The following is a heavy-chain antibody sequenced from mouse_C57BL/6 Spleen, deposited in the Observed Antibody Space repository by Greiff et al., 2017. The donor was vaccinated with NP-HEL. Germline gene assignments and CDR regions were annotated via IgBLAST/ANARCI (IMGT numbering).Heavy chain of an antibody. D-gene: IGHD1-1*01. Sequence: VKLQESGAELARPGASVKLSCKASGYTFTSYGISWVKQRPGQGLEWIGEIYPRSGNTYYNEKFKGKATLTADKSSSKAYMELRSLTSEDSAVYFCARDYYGSSYAWFAYWGQGTLVTVSA. CDR3: ARDYYGSSYAWFAY. CDR1: GYTFTSYG. V-gene: IGHV1-81*01. CDR2: IYPRSGNT. J-gene: IGHJ3*01.